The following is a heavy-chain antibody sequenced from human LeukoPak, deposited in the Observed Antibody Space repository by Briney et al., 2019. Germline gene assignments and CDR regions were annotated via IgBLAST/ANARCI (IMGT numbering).Heavy chain of an antibody. CDR3: ARSIAAVGPALYYYYMDV. CDR2: IYYSGST. D-gene: IGHD6-13*01. V-gene: IGHV4-59*01. Sequence: SETLSLTCTVSGGSISSYYWSWIRQPPGKGLEWIGYIYYSGSTNYNPSLKSRVTISVDTSKNQFSLKLSSVTAADTAVYYCARSIAAVGPALYYYYMDVWGKGTTVTVSS. CDR1: GGSISSYY. J-gene: IGHJ6*03.